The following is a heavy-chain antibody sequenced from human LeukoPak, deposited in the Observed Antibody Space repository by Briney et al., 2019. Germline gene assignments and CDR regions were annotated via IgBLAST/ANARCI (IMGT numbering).Heavy chain of an antibody. CDR1: GFTFSSYA. Sequence: PGGSLRLSCAASGFTFSSYAMHWVRQAPGKELEWVAVISYDGSNKYYADSVKGRFTISRDNSKNTLYLQMNSLRAEDTAVYYCARDWVVVTASLSYYFDYWGQGTLVTVSS. J-gene: IGHJ4*02. V-gene: IGHV3-30-3*01. CDR3: ARDWVVVTASLSYYFDY. CDR2: ISYDGSNK. D-gene: IGHD2-21*02.